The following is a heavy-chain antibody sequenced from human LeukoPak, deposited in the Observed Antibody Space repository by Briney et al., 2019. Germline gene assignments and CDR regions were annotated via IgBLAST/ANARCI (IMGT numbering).Heavy chain of an antibody. V-gene: IGHV3-13*01. Sequence: GGSLRLSCAASGFTFSDYDMHWVRQATGKGLEWDSATGTAGDTYYTGSVKGRFTISRENAKNSLYLQMNSLRAGDTAVYYCVRVAKERVGGVYYFDYWGQGTPVTVSS. J-gene: IGHJ4*02. CDR3: VRVAKERVGGVYYFDY. CDR2: TGTAGDT. D-gene: IGHD1-1*01. CDR1: GFTFSDYD.